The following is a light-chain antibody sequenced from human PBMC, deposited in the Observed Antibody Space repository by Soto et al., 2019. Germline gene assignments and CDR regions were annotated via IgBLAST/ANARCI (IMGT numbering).Light chain of an antibody. V-gene: IGLV2-14*01. CDR3: SSYTSTRTVV. Sequence: QSVPTQPASVSGSPGQSITISCTGTSSDVGGYNYVSWYQQHPDKAPKLMIYDVSNWPSGVSNRFSGSKSGNTASLTISGLQAEDEADYYCSSYTSTRTVVFGGGTQLTVL. J-gene: IGLJ2*01. CDR2: DVS. CDR1: SSDVGGYNY.